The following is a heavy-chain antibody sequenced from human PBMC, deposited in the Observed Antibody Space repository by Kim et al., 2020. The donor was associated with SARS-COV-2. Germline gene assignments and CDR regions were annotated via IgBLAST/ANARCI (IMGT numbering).Heavy chain of an antibody. CDR3: ASLEPYY. CDR2: YNGNT. V-gene: IGHV1-18*01. Sequence: YNGNTNYAQKLQGRVTMTTDTSTSTAYMELRSLRSDDTAVYYCASLEPYYWGQGTLVTVSS. J-gene: IGHJ4*02. D-gene: IGHD1-1*01.